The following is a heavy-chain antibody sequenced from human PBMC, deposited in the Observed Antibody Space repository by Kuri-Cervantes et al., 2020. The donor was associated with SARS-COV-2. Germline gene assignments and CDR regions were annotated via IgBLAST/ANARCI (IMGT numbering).Heavy chain of an antibody. D-gene: IGHD1-26*01. J-gene: IGHJ5*02. CDR3: TREWELLPNWFDP. CDR1: RFNFRRYK. Sequence: GESLKISCAASRFNFRRYKMRWVRQAPGKGLEWVGFIRSKAYGGTTEYAASVKGRFTISRDDSKSIAYLQMNSLKTEDTAVYYCTREWELLPNWFDPWGQGTLVTVSS. CDR2: IRSKAYGGTT. V-gene: IGHV3-49*02.